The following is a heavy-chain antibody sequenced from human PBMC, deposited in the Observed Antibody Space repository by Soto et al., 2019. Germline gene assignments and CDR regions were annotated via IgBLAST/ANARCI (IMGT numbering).Heavy chain of an antibody. J-gene: IGHJ6*02. V-gene: IGHV3-7*03. Sequence: GGSLRLSCAASGLSFSSYWMSWVRQAPGQGLEWVANIKQDGSEKYYVDSVKGRFTISRDNAKNSLFLQLNSLRAEDTAVYYCVRDGVLVPAPIPYYFYAMDVWGQGTTVTVSS. CDR1: GLSFSSYW. D-gene: IGHD2-8*02. CDR2: IKQDGSEK. CDR3: VRDGVLVPAPIPYYFYAMDV.